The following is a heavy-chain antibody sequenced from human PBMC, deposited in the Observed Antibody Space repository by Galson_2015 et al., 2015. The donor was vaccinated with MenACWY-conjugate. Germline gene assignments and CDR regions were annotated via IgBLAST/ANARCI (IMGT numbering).Heavy chain of an antibody. D-gene: IGHD2-21*01. CDR1: ASTFTNAY. Sequence: SLRLSGAGSASTFTNAYLSWVRQAPGKGLEWDGRVKSPTDGGKTDYAAPVTGRFPISRDESKNTLSLQMSSLKIEDTAVYYCTTHKPDSWGGLLFHFYMDVCGKGTTVTVSS. J-gene: IGHJ6*03. CDR3: TTHKPDSWGGLLFHFYMDV. CDR2: VKSPTDGGKT. V-gene: IGHV3-15*01.